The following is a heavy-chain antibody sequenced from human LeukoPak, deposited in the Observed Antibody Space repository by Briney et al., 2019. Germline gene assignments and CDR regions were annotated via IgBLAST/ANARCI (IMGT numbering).Heavy chain of an antibody. CDR2: ISAYNGNT. CDR3: ARGDYGDKLDY. D-gene: IGHD4-17*01. J-gene: IGHJ4*02. Sequence: GASVKVSCKASGYTFTSYGISWLRQAPGQRLEWMGWISAYNGNTNYAQKLQGRVTMTTDTSTSTAYMDLRSLRSDDTAVYYCARGDYGDKLDYWGQGTLVTVSS. CDR1: GYTFTSYG. V-gene: IGHV1-18*01.